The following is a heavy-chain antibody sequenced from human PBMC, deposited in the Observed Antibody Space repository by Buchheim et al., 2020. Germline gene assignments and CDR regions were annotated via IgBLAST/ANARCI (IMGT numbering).Heavy chain of an antibody. CDR3: AKVGGYYYDSSGSPYYFDY. D-gene: IGHD3-22*01. Sequence: QVQLVESGGGVVQPGRSLRLSCAASGFTFSSYGMHCVRQAPGKGLEWVAVISYDGSNKYYADSVKGRFTISRDNSKNTLYLQMNSLRAEDTAVYYCAKVGGYYYDSSGSPYYFDYWGQGTL. V-gene: IGHV3-30*18. CDR1: GFTFSSYG. J-gene: IGHJ4*02. CDR2: ISYDGSNK.